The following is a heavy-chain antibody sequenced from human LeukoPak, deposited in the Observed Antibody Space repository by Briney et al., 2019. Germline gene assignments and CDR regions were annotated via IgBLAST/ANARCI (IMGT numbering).Heavy chain of an antibody. Sequence: GESLKISCKGSGYSFTSYWIGWVRQMPGKGLEWMGIIYPGDSDTRYSPSFQGQVTISADKSISTAYLQWSSLKASDTAMYYCVRGAQAVAGRKDDPLVLYWGQGTLVTVSS. CDR3: VRGAQAVAGRKDDPLVLY. J-gene: IGHJ4*02. CDR1: GYSFTSYW. V-gene: IGHV5-51*01. D-gene: IGHD6-19*01. CDR2: IYPGDSDT.